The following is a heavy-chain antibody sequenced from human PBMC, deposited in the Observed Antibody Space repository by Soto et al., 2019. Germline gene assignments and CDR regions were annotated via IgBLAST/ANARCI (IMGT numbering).Heavy chain of an antibody. CDR1: GGSISTSSYY. CDR2: IYYSGST. D-gene: IGHD6-19*01. J-gene: IGHJ4*02. V-gene: IGHV4-39*01. CDR3: ARHQKPFYSSGWYESLWTDWGEDY. Sequence: SETLSLTCTVSGGSISTSSYYWGWIRQPPGKGLEWIGSIYYSGSTYYNPSLKSRVTISVDTSKNQFSLKLSSVTAADTAVYYCARHQKPFYSSGWYESLWTDWGEDYWGQGTLVTVSS.